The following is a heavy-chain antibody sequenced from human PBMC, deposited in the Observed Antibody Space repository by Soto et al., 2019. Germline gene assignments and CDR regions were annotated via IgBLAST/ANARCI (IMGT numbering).Heavy chain of an antibody. CDR3: ARDRGGNNAGFEY. Sequence: QVQLQESGPGLVKPSETLSLTCTVSGGSISTYYWSWIRQPPGKGLEWIGYIYYSGSTNYNPSLTSRVTISIDTSTTQFSMKLSSVTAADTAVYYCARDRGGNNAGFEYWGQGTLVTVSS. CDR2: IYYSGST. V-gene: IGHV4-59*01. J-gene: IGHJ4*02. CDR1: GGSISTYY. D-gene: IGHD2-15*01.